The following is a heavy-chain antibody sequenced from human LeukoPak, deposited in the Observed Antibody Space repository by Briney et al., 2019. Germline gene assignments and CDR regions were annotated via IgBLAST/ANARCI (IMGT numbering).Heavy chain of an antibody. CDR2: ISAYNGDT. CDR3: ARDPSNTSGWYVYFDY. V-gene: IGHV1-18*04. D-gene: IGHD6-19*01. CDR1: GYTFNKYG. J-gene: IGHJ4*02. Sequence: ASVKVSCKASGYTFNKYGFSWVRQAPGQGVEWMGWISAYNGDTKYAQKLQGRVTMTTDTSTSTAYMELRSLTSDDTAVYYCARDPSNTSGWYVYFDYWGQGTLVTVSS.